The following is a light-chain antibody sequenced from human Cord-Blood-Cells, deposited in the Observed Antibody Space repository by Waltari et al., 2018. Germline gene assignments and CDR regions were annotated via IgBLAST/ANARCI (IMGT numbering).Light chain of an antibody. CDR2: ENN. V-gene: IGLV1-51*02. Sequence: QSVLTQPPSVSAAPGQKVTISCSGSSSHIGNNYVSWYQQLPGTAPKPLIYENNKRPPGIPDRFSGSKSGTSATLGITGLQTGDEADYYCGTWDSSLSAYVFGTGTKVTVL. J-gene: IGLJ1*01. CDR3: GTWDSSLSAYV. CDR1: SSHIGNNY.